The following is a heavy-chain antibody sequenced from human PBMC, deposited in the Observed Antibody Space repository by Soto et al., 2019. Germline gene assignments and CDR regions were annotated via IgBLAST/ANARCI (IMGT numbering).Heavy chain of an antibody. CDR2: IIPIFGTA. CDR3: ARDKGYYDYVWGSYRYLYNWFDP. Sequence: KVSCKASGGTFSSYAISCVRQAPGQGLEWMGGIIPIFGTANYAQKFQGRVTITADKSTSTAYMELSSLRSEDTAVYYCARDKGYYDYVWGSYRYLYNWFDPWGQGTLVTVSS. J-gene: IGHJ5*02. CDR1: GGTFSSYA. D-gene: IGHD3-16*02. V-gene: IGHV1-69*06.